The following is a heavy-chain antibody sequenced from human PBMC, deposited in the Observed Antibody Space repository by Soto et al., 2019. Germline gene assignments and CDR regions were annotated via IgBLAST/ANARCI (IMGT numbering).Heavy chain of an antibody. CDR3: ASHYDSSGYYPYFDD. CDR2: ISGSGGRA. CDR1: GESFSGYY. V-gene: IGHV3-23*01. Sequence: PGGSLSLTCAVYGESFSGYYWSWVRQAPGKGLEWVSGISGSGGRADYAESVKGRFTISRDNSKNMLYLQMNSLGAEDTAVYYCASHYDSSGYYPYFDDWGQGTLVTVSS. J-gene: IGHJ4*02. D-gene: IGHD3-22*01.